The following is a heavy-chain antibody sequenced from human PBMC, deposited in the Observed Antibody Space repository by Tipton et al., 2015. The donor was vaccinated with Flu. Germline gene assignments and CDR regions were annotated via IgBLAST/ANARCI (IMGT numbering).Heavy chain of an antibody. J-gene: IGHJ4*02. CDR3: ARDRWEYARGFDS. CDR2: IYHSGTT. D-gene: IGHD2-2*01. CDR1: GYSISSGYY. Sequence: TLSPTCAVSGYSISSGYYWGWIRQPPGKGLEWIGSIYHSGTTYYNPSLKSRVTISVDTSKNQFSLKLTSVTAADTAVYYCARDRWEYARGFDSWGQGTLVTVSP. V-gene: IGHV4-38-2*02.